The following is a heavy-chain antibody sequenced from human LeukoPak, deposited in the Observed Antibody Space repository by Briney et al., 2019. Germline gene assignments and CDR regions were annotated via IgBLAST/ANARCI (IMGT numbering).Heavy chain of an antibody. CDR2: ISGSATET. CDR1: GFRFNNYA. D-gene: IGHD6-6*01. V-gene: IGHV3-23*01. Sequence: GVSLRLSCAASGFRFNNYAMSWVRQAPGKGLEWVSSISGSATETHYADSVGGRFTISRDNSRNTLYLHMNSLRAEDTAVYYCAKAQHGYTNSPFDYWGQGTVVTVSS. CDR3: AKAQHGYTNSPFDY. J-gene: IGHJ4*02.